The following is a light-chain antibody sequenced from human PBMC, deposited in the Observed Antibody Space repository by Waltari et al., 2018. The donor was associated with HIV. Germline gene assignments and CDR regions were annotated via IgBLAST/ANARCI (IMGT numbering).Light chain of an antibody. CDR1: QTVLHTSSNKNS. V-gene: IGKV4-1*01. Sequence: DIVMTQSPDSLAVPLGERATIYCKSSQTVLHTSSNKNSLVWYQQKPGQPPKLLIYLASTREPGVPDEFSVSGCGTDFTLSISGLKAGDRAVYHRQRHKSPPYTVDHGTKEGIK. CDR2: LAS. J-gene: IGKJ2*01. CDR3: QRHKSPPYT.